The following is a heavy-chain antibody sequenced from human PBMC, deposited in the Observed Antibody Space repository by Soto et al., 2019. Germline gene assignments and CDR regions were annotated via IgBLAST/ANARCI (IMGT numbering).Heavy chain of an antibody. Sequence: ASVKVSCKASGYTFTSYDINWVRQATGQGLEWMGWMNPNSGNTRYAQKFQGRVTMTRDMSTSTVYMELSSLRSEDTAVYYCARDQLVHSSGWYGVDVWGQGTTVTVSS. V-gene: IGHV1-8*01. D-gene: IGHD6-19*01. CDR1: GYTFTSYD. J-gene: IGHJ6*02. CDR2: MNPNSGNT. CDR3: ARDQLVHSSGWYGVDV.